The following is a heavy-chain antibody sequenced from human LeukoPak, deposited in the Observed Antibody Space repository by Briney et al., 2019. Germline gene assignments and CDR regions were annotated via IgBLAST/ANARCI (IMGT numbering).Heavy chain of an antibody. CDR3: ARVNSGYDASLDY. J-gene: IGHJ4*02. D-gene: IGHD5-12*01. CDR1: GYTFTGYY. V-gene: IGHV1-2*02. Sequence: GASVRVSCKASGYTFTGYYMHWVRQAPGQGLEWMGWINPNSGGTNYAQKFQGRVTMTRDTSISTAYMELSRLRSDDTAVYYCARVNSGYDASLDYWGQGTLVTVSS. CDR2: INPNSGGT.